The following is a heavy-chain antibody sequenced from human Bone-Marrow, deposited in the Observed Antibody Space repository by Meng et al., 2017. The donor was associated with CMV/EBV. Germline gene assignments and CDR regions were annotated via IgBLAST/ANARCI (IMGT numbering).Heavy chain of an antibody. CDR2: IYWNDDK. CDR3: AHSRVRGSTTRITIFGVVIGSGYFDY. J-gene: IGHJ4*02. Sequence: SGPTLVKPTQTLTLTCTFSGFSLSTSGVGVGWIRQPPGKALEWLALIYWNDDKRYSPSLKSRLTITKDTSKNQVVLTMTNMDPVDTATYYCAHSRVRGSTTRITIFGVVIGSGYFDYWGQGTLVTVYS. V-gene: IGHV2-5*01. D-gene: IGHD3-3*01. CDR1: GFSLSTSGVG.